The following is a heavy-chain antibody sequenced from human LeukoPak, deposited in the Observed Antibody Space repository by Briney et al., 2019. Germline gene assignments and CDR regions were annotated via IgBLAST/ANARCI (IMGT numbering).Heavy chain of an antibody. V-gene: IGHV1-2*02. CDR2: INPNSGGT. CDR1: GYTFTGYY. D-gene: IGHD2-8*01. Sequence: ASVKVSCKASGYTFTGYYMHWVRQAPGQGLEWMGWINPNSGGTNYAQKFQGRVTMTRDTSISTAYMELSRLRSDDTAVYYCARPVLMVHANDAFDIWGQGTMVTVSS. CDR3: ARPVLMVHANDAFDI. J-gene: IGHJ3*02.